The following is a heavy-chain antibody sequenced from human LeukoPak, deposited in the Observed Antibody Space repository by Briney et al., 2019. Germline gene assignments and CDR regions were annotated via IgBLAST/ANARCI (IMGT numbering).Heavy chain of an antibody. Sequence: GGSLRLSCAASGFTFSSYAMSWVRQAPGKGLEWVSAISDSGNTYHADSVKGRFTISRDSSKNTLFLQMNRLRPEDAAVYYCAKSVFDSSGDPYMDVWGKGTTVTISS. CDR3: AKSVFDSSGDPYMDV. V-gene: IGHV3-23*01. CDR1: GFTFSSYA. J-gene: IGHJ6*03. D-gene: IGHD3-22*01. CDR2: ISDSGNT.